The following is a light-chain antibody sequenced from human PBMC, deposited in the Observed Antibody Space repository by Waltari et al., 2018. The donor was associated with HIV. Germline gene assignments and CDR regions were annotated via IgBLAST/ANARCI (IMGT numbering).Light chain of an antibody. CDR1: GGAFGFSSL. Sequence: HSALTQPASVSASPGQSITISCTGTGGAFGFSSLVSWYQQRPGKVPRLLIYAVISRPSGVSNRFSGSKSGNTASLSISGLQAEDEADYYCASYTSNDTLLFGGGTKVTVL. CDR2: AVI. J-gene: IGLJ3*02. CDR3: ASYTSNDTLL. V-gene: IGLV2-14*01.